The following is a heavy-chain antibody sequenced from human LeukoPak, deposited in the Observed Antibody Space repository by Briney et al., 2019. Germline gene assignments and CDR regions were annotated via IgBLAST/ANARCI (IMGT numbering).Heavy chain of an antibody. V-gene: IGHV4-59*08. J-gene: IGHJ4*02. CDR3: ARHEGRIVEGFDY. CDR1: GASITGYY. Sequence: SETLSLTCTVSGASITGYYWSWIRQPPGKGLEWIGYIYYSGSTNYNPSLKSRVTISVDTSKNQFSLKLSSVTAADTAVYYCARHEGRIVEGFDYWGQGTLVTVSS. D-gene: IGHD3-22*01. CDR2: IYYSGST.